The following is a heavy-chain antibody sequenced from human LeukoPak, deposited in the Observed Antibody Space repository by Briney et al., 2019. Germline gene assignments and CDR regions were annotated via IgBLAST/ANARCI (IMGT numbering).Heavy chain of an antibody. D-gene: IGHD3-22*01. V-gene: IGHV1-3*01. Sequence: ASVKVSCKASGYTFTSYDINSVRQAPGQRLEWMGWINAGNGNTKYSQKFQGRVTITRDTSASTAYMELSSLRSEDTAVYYCARLLGYDSSGYLYWGQGTLVTVSS. J-gene: IGHJ4*02. CDR3: ARLLGYDSSGYLY. CDR2: INAGNGNT. CDR1: GYTFTSYD.